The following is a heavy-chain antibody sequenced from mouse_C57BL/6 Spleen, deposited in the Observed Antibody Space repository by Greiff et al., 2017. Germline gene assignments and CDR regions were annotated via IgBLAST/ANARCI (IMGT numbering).Heavy chain of an antibody. J-gene: IGHJ2*01. D-gene: IGHD1-1*01. CDR2: IWRGGST. CDR3: AKNYYGSSFFDY. Sequence: VKLMESGPGLVQPSQSLSITCTVSGFSLTSYGVHWVRQSPGKGLEWLGVIWRGGSTDYNAAFMSRLSITKDNSKSQVFFKMNSLQADDTAIYYCAKNYYGSSFFDYWGQGTTLTVSS. CDR1: GFSLTSYG. V-gene: IGHV2-5*01.